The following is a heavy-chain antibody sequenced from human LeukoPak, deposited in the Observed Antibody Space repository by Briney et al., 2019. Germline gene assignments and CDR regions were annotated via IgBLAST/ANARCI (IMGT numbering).Heavy chain of an antibody. Sequence: SVKVSCKASGGTFSSYAISWVRQAPGQGLEWMGGIIPIFGTANYAQKFQGRVTITTDESTSTAYMELSSLRSEDTAVYYCARKAAEMATISYFDYWGQGTLVTVSS. J-gene: IGHJ4*02. D-gene: IGHD5-24*01. CDR3: ARKAAEMATISYFDY. V-gene: IGHV1-69*05. CDR2: IIPIFGTA. CDR1: GGTFSSYA.